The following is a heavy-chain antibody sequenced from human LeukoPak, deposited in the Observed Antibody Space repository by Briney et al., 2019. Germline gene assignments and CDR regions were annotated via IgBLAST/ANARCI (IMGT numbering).Heavy chain of an antibody. CDR3: AKSSGNYLNYYYYMDV. D-gene: IGHD3-10*01. Sequence: GGSLRLSCAASGFTVSSNYMSWVRQAPGKGLEWVSGISWNSFSIGYADSVKGRFTISRDNAKNSLYLQMNSLRAEDTALYYCAKSSGNYLNYYYYMDVWGKGTTVTISS. V-gene: IGHV3-9*01. J-gene: IGHJ6*03. CDR2: ISWNSFSI. CDR1: GFTVSSNY.